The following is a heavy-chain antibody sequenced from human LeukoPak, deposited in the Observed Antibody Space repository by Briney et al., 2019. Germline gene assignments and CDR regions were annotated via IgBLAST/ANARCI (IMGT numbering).Heavy chain of an antibody. Sequence: PGRSLRLSCAASGFTFSSYAMHWVRQAPGKGLEWVAVISYDGSNKYYADSVKGRFTISRDNSKNTLYLQMNSLRAEDTAVYYCAKISGPARYITMVRGYYYYGMDVWGKGTTVTVSS. D-gene: IGHD3-10*01. V-gene: IGHV3-30*04. CDR2: ISYDGSNK. CDR3: AKISGPARYITMVRGYYYYGMDV. J-gene: IGHJ6*04. CDR1: GFTFSSYA.